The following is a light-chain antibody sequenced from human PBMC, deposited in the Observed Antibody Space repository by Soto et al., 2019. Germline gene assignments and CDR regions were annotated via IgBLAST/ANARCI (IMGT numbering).Light chain of an antibody. J-gene: IGKJ4*01. Sequence: DIQMTQSPSSLSAAVGDRVTLTCRASQTISNYLNWYQQKPGKAPKLLIYTGSTLQSGVPSRLSGSGSGTHFTLTISSLQPEDFASYYCQQSYSTPLTFGGGTKVEL. CDR2: TGS. CDR3: QQSYSTPLT. V-gene: IGKV1-39*01. CDR1: QTISNY.